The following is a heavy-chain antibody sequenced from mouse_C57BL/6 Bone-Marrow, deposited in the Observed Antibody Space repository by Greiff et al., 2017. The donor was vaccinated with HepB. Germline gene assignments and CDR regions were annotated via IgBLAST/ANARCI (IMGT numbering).Heavy chain of an antibody. CDR3: RASFITTVVATNWYFDV. D-gene: IGHD1-1*01. J-gene: IGHJ1*03. CDR1: GYTFTSYG. Sequence: QVQLQQSGAELARPGASVKLSCKASGYTFTSYGISWVKQRTGQGLEWIGEIYPRSGNTYYNEKFKGKATLTADKSSSTAYMELRSLTSEDSAVYCCRASFITTVVATNWYFDVWGTGTTVTVSS. V-gene: IGHV1-81*01. CDR2: IYPRSGNT.